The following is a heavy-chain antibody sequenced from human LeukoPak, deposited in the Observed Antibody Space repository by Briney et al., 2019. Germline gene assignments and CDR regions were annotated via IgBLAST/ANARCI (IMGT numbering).Heavy chain of an antibody. Sequence: GGSLRLSCAASGFTFSDYYMSWIRQAPGKGLEWVSYISTSSSYTNSADSVRGRFTISRDNAKNSLYLQMNSLRADDTAVYHRARVWGELPLIDYWGQGTLVTVSS. V-gene: IGHV3-11*05. CDR3: ARVWGELPLIDY. J-gene: IGHJ4*02. CDR1: GFTFSDYY. D-gene: IGHD1-7*01. CDR2: ISTSSSYT.